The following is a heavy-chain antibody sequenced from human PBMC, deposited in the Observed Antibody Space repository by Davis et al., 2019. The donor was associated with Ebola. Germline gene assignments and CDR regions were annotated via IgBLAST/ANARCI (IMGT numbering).Heavy chain of an antibody. CDR2: IIPILGIA. D-gene: IGHD3-16*01. CDR1: GGTFSSYT. J-gene: IGHJ4*02. Sequence: SVKVSCKASGGTFSSYTISWVRQAPGQGLEWMGRIIPILGIANYAQKFQGRVTITADKSTSTAYMELSSLRSEDTAVYYCARDRGGGGVPPDWGQGTLVTVSS. CDR3: ARDRGGGGVPPD. V-gene: IGHV1-69*04.